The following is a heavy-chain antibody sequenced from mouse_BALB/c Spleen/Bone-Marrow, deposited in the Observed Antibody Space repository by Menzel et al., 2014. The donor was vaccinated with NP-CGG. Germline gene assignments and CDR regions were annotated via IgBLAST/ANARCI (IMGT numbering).Heavy chain of an antibody. CDR2: IYPGSGST. Sequence: LQQSGSELVRPGASVKLSCKASGYTFTSYWMRWVKQRHGQGLEWIGNIYPGSGSTNYDEKFKSKGTLTVDTSSSTAYMHLSSLTSEDSAVYCCTRGQVRRGYYYAMDYWGQGTSVTVSS. V-gene: IGHV1S22*01. J-gene: IGHJ4*01. D-gene: IGHD2-14*01. CDR3: TRGQVRRGYYYAMDY. CDR1: GYTFTSYW.